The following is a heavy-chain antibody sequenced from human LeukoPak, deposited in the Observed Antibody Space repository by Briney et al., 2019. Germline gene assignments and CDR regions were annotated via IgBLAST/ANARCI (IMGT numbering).Heavy chain of an antibody. J-gene: IGHJ4*02. D-gene: IGHD2-21*02. CDR1: GYTFTNYY. V-gene: IGHV1-46*01. CDR2: INPSGGST. CDR3: ARRSPAYCGGDCYLDC. Sequence: ASVKVSCKASGYTFTNYYLFWVRQAPGQGLEGMGVINPSGGSTSYAQKLQGRVTMTRDTSTSTVYMELSSLRSEDTAVYYCARRSPAYCGGDCYLDCWGQGTLVTVSS.